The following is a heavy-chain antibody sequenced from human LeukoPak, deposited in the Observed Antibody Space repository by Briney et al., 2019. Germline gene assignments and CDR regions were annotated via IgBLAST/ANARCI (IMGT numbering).Heavy chain of an antibody. D-gene: IGHD2-8*01. Sequence: PGGSLRLSCAASGFTFSSYGTHWVRQAPGKGLEWVAYIQYDGSNEQYAHSVRGRFSISRDSSKNTLYLQMNSLRAEDTTVYYCAKDRCSNGIGCYYYYMDVWGKGTTVTISS. CDR2: IQYDGSNE. CDR3: AKDRCSNGIGCYYYYMDV. J-gene: IGHJ6*03. V-gene: IGHV3-30*02. CDR1: GFTFSSYG.